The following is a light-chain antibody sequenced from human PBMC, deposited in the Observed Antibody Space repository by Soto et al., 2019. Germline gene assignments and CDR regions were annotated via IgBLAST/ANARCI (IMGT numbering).Light chain of an antibody. Sequence: QSVLIQPPSVSGSPGQSVTISCTGTTSDIGAYDYVSCFQHHPGTVPKPLIYSVNSRPSGVPDRFSDSKSGNPASMTISGLQPEDGADYFCFSYTSSATSVLGTGTKLTVL. V-gene: IGLV2-11*01. CDR2: SVN. J-gene: IGLJ1*01. CDR3: FSYTSSATSV. CDR1: TSDIGAYDY.